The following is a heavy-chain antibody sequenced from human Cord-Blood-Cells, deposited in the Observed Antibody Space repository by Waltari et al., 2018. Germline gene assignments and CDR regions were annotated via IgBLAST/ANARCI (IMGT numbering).Heavy chain of an antibody. CDR1: GGTFSSYA. V-gene: IGHV1-69*01. Sequence: QVQLVQSGAEVKKPGSSVKVSCKASGGTFSSYAISWVRQAPGQGLEWMGGIIPMFGKANYGRKFQCRVTITADESTSTAYMELSSLGSEDTAVYYCARDGIAARPDACDIWGQGTMVTVSS. CDR2: IIPMFGKA. J-gene: IGHJ3*02. D-gene: IGHD6-6*01. CDR3: ARDGIAARPDACDI.